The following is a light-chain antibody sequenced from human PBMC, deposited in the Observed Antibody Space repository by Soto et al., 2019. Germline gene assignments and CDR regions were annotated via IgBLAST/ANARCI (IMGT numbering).Light chain of an antibody. Sequence: QSVLTQPPSASGSPGQSVTISCTGTSSDVGGYNYVSWYQQHPGKAPKLMIYEVSKRPSGVPDRFSGSKSGNTASLTVSGLQAEDEADYYCSSYAGSNNSVFGKGTNVTV. J-gene: IGLJ1*01. CDR1: SSDVGGYNY. CDR2: EVS. CDR3: SSYAGSNNSV. V-gene: IGLV2-8*01.